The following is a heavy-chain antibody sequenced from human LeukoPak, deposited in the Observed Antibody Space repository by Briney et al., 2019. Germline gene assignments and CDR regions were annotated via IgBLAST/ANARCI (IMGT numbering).Heavy chain of an antibody. CDR1: GYTFTSYD. CDR3: ARDMYLRWFGPGY. D-gene: IGHD3-10*01. V-gene: IGHV1-8*01. Sequence: ASVKVSCKASGYTFTSYDINWVRQATGQGLEWMGWMNPNSGNTGYAQKFQGRVTMTRDTSTSTVYMELSSLRSEDTAVYYCARDMYLRWFGPGYWGQGTLVTVSS. J-gene: IGHJ4*02. CDR2: MNPNSGNT.